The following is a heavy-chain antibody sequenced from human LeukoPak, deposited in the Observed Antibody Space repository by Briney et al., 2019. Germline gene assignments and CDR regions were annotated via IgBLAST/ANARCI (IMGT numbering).Heavy chain of an antibody. Sequence: SETLSLTCTVSGGSITSSSYYWGWIRQPPGKGLEWIGSIYYSGSTYYNPSLKSRVTISVDTSKNQFSLKLSSVTAADTAVYYCARDGGVRKSGSYFPPSHVHDAFDIWGQGTMVTVSS. CDR2: IYYSGST. CDR1: GGSITSSSYY. J-gene: IGHJ3*02. D-gene: IGHD1-26*01. CDR3: ARDGGVRKSGSYFPPSHVHDAFDI. V-gene: IGHV4-39*07.